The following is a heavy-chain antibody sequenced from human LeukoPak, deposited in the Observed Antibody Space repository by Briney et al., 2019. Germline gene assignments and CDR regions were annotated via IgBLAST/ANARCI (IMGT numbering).Heavy chain of an antibody. Sequence: SGGSLRLSCAASGFTFSSYWMSWVRQGPGKGLEWVANIKQDGSEKYYVDSVKGRFTVSRDNAKNSLYLQMNSLRAEDTAVYYCARDQRYCSSSSCPWEPFDYWGQGTLVTVSS. D-gene: IGHD2-2*01. CDR2: IKQDGSEK. CDR1: GFTFSSYW. J-gene: IGHJ4*02. CDR3: ARDQRYCSSSSCPWEPFDY. V-gene: IGHV3-7*05.